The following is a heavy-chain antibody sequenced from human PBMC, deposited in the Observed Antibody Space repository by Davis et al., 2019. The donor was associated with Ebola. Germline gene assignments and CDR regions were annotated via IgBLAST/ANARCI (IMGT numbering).Heavy chain of an antibody. CDR2: INAGNGNT. J-gene: IGHJ6*02. D-gene: IGHD3-22*01. CDR1: GYTFTSYA. CDR3: ARGGPYYYDSSGPSGMDV. Sequence: ASVKVSCKASGYTFTSYAMHWVRQAPGQRLEWMGWINAGNGNTKYSQKFQGRVTMTRNTSISTAYMELSSLRSEDTAVYYCARGGPYYYDSSGPSGMDVWGQGTTVTVSS. V-gene: IGHV1-3*01.